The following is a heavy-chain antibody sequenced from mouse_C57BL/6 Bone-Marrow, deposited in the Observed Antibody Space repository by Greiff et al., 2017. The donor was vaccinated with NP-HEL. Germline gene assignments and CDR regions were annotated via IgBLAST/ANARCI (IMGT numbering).Heavy chain of an antibody. J-gene: IGHJ3*01. D-gene: IGHD2-4*01. CDR3: ARGDDSWFAY. CDR2: IDPSDSYT. V-gene: IGHV1-59*01. CDR1: GYTFTSYW. Sequence: QVQLQQPGAELVRPGTSVKLSCKASGYTFTSYWMHWVKQRPGQGLEWIGVIDPSDSYTNYNQKFKGTATLTVDTSSSTAYMQLSSLTSEDSAVYYCARGDDSWFAYWGQGTLVTVSS.